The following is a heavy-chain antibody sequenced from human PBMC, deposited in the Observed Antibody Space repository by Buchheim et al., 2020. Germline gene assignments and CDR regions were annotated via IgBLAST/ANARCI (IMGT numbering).Heavy chain of an antibody. CDR1: GFTFNNNA. V-gene: IGHV3-30*14. J-gene: IGHJ6*02. D-gene: IGHD3-10*01. CDR2: VSSDGNYK. Sequence: QVQLVESGGGVVQPGRSLRLSCAASGFTFNNNAMHWVRQAPGKGLEWVAAVSSDGNYKYYADSVKGRFTISRDNSKNTRYLQLNSLRAEDTAVYYCARDISRDYYGSGTYPGRYYYYGMDVWGQGTT. CDR3: ARDISRDYYGSGTYPGRYYYYGMDV.